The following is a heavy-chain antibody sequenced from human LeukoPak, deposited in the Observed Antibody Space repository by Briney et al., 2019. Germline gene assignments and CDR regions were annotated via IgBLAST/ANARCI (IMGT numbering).Heavy chain of an antibody. CDR1: GYSFTSYW. CDR3: ARQGGYSGYDLDY. V-gene: IGHV5-51*01. CDR2: IYPGDSDT. J-gene: IGHJ4*02. Sequence: GESLKISCKGSGYSFTSYWIAWVCQMPGKGLEWMGIIYPGDSDTKYSPSFQGQVTMSADKSISTAYLQWSSLKASDTAMYYCARQGGYSGYDLDYWGQGTLVTVSS. D-gene: IGHD5-12*01.